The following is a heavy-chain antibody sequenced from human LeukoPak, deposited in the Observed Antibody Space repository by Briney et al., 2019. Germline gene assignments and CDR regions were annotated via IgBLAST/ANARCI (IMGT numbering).Heavy chain of an antibody. V-gene: IGHV4-39*07. J-gene: IGHJ3*02. Sequence: PSETLSLTCTVSGGSISSSSYYWGWIRQPPGKGLEWIGSIYYSGSTYYNPSLKSRVTISVDTSKNQFSLKLSSVTAADTAVYYCARAIRIAAAIDAFDIWGQGTMVTVSS. CDR3: ARAIRIAAAIDAFDI. CDR1: GGSISSSSYY. D-gene: IGHD6-13*01. CDR2: IYYSGST.